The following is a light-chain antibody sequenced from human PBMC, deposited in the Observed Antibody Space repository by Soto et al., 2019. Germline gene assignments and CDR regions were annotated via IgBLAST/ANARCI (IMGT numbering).Light chain of an antibody. CDR1: SNDVGSSNY. CDR2: DVA. J-gene: IGLJ1*01. CDR3: CSYAGSDTLI. Sequence: QSALTQPRSVSGSPGQTVTISCTGSSNDVGSSNYMSWYQQHPGEAPKLVIYDVAQRPSGVPDRLSGSRSGKTASLTISGLQPDDEADYYCCSYAGSDTLIFGSGTKVTVL. V-gene: IGLV2-11*01.